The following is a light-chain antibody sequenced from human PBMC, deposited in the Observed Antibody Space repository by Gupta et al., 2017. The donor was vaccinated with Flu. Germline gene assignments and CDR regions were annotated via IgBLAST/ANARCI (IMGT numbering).Light chain of an antibody. CDR2: DVS. V-gene: IGLV2-14*01. CDR3: SSDTSRANHVV. CDR1: TSDVGGYKY. J-gene: IGLJ2*01. Sequence: SALTQPASLSGSPGQSITISCTGTTSDVGGYKYVCWYQQHPGKAPKLIIYDVSKRPSGVANRFSGSKSGNTASLTIAGLQAEDAADYYRSSDTSRANHVVFGGGTRLS.